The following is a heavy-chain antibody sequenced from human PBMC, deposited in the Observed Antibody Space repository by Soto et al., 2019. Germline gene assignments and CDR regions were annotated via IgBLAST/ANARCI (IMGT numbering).Heavy chain of an antibody. J-gene: IGHJ6*03. D-gene: IGHD2-2*01. CDR2: IYYSGST. CDR1: GGSISSYY. CDR3: ARLGYCSSTSCYYYYYMDV. Sequence: SETLSPTCTVSGGSISSYYWSWIRQPPGKGLEWIGYIYYSGSTNYNPSLKSRVTISVDTSKNQFSLKLSSVTAADTAVYYCARLGYCSSTSCYYYYYMDVWGKGTTVTVSS. V-gene: IGHV4-59*08.